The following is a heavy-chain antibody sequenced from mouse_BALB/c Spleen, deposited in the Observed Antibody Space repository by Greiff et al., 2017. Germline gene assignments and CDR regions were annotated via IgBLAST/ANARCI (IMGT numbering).Heavy chain of an antibody. CDR3: ARSAGYDYLAWLAD. D-gene: IGHD2-4*01. CDR1: GDSITSCY. V-gene: IGHV3-8*02. Sequence: EVKLQESGPSLVKPSQTLSLTCSVTGDSITSCYWNWIRKFPGNKLEYMGYISYSGSTYYNPSLKSRISITRDTSKNQYYLQLNSVTTEDTATDYRARSAGYDYLAWLADWGQGTLVTVSA. CDR2: ISYSGST. J-gene: IGHJ3*01.